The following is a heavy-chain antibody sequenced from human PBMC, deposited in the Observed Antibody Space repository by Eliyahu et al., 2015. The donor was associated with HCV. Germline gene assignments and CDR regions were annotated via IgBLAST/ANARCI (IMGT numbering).Heavy chain of an antibody. Sequence: QVQLLQSGAEVKKPGASVKISCKASGNTFISNYMHWVRQAPGQGLEWMGIINPSGGTTRYARKLEGRVTMTRDTSTSTVYMELRSLTSDDTALYYCVGEVEGSGGNYWEDIWGLGTLVTVSS. D-gene: IGHD1-26*01. CDR3: VGEVEGSGGNYWEDI. V-gene: IGHV1-46*04. CDR1: GNTFISNY. J-gene: IGHJ4*02. CDR2: INPSGGTT.